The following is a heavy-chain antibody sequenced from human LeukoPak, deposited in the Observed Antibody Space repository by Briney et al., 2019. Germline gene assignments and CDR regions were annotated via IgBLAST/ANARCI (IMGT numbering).Heavy chain of an antibody. CDR3: ARRLAVTGRYYFDY. Sequence: PSETLSLTCAVSGGSISNYYWSWIRQPPGKGLEWIGYIFYSGTINYNPSLNSRVTISVDTSKNQFSLRLTSVTAADTAVYYCARRLAVTGRYYFDYWGQGALVTVSS. CDR2: IFYSGTI. CDR1: GGSISNYY. V-gene: IGHV4-59*08. D-gene: IGHD6-19*01. J-gene: IGHJ4*02.